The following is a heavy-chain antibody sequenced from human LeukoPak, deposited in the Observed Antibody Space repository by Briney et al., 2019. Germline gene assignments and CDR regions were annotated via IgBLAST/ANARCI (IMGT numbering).Heavy chain of an antibody. CDR3: ARELCFGESY. Sequence: PGGSLRLSCAASGFTFSSYEMNWVRQAPGKGLEWVSYISSSGSTIYYADSVKGRFTISRDNAKNSLYLQMNSLRAEDTAVYYCARELCFGESYWGQGTLVTVSS. D-gene: IGHD3-10*01. J-gene: IGHJ4*02. V-gene: IGHV3-48*03. CDR2: ISSSGSTI. CDR1: GFTFSSYE.